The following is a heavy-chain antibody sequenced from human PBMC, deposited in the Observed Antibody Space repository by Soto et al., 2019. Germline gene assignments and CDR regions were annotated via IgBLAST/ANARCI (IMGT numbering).Heavy chain of an antibody. J-gene: IGHJ5*01. D-gene: IGHD5-12*01. CDR1: GFSFSSYG. V-gene: IGHV3-33*01. Sequence: QPGGSLRLGSAASGFSFSSYGMHWVRQAPGKGLEWVAVIWYDGSNKYYADSVKGRFTISRDNSKNTLFLQMNRLRAEETSVYYIFSGYATTSAYPLSWRHAPLITV. CDR3: FSGYATTSAYPLS. CDR2: IWYDGSNK.